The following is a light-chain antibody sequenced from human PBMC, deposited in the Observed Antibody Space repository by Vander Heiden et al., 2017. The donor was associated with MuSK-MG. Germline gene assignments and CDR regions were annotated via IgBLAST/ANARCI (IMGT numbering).Light chain of an antibody. Sequence: SSELTQDPAVSVALGQTVRITCQGDSLRNYYASWYQQKPGRAPVLVIYGKNSRPSGIPDRFSGSTSGSSASLTITGAQAEDEADYYCNSRDSSGNRLNGLFGGGTKLTVL. V-gene: IGLV3-19*01. CDR1: SLRNYY. CDR2: GKN. CDR3: NSRDSSGNRLNGL. J-gene: IGLJ2*01.